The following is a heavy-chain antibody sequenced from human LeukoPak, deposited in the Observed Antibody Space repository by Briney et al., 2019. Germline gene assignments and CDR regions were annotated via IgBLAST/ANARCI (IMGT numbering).Heavy chain of an antibody. CDR1: GFTFSRYA. V-gene: IGHV3-30-3*01. J-gene: IGHJ4*02. CDR3: ARAYAGSYSGGDY. Sequence: GRSLRLSCAASGFTFSRYAMHWVRQAPGKGLEWVAVISYDENNENYADSVKGQFTISRDNSKNTLYLQMNSLRVEDTAVYYCARAYAGSYSGGDYWGQGTLVTVSS. CDR2: ISYDENNE. D-gene: IGHD1-26*01.